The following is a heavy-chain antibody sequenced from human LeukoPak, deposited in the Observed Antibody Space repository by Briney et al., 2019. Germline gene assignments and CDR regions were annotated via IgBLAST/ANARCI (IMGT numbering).Heavy chain of an antibody. V-gene: IGHV1-3*01. CDR2: INAGNGNT. D-gene: IGHD4-17*01. CDR1: GYTFTSYA. Sequence: ASVKVSCKASGYTFTSYAMHWVRQAPGQRLELMGWINAGNGNTKYSQKFQGRVTITRDTSASTAYMELSSLRSEDTAVYYCARTTVTTGAHAFDIWGQGTMVTVSS. J-gene: IGHJ3*02. CDR3: ARTTVTTGAHAFDI.